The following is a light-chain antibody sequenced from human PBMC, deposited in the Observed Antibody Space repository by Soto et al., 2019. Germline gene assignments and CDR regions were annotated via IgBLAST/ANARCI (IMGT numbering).Light chain of an antibody. CDR2: DAS. CDR1: ESVSSY. Sequence: EIVLTQSPATLSLSPGERATLSCRASESVSSYLAWYQQKPGQAPRLLIYDASNRATGIPARFSGSGSGTDFTLTISSLEPEDFAVYHCQQRSNWPPTWTFDQGTKVEIK. CDR3: QQRSNWPPTWT. J-gene: IGKJ1*01. V-gene: IGKV3-11*01.